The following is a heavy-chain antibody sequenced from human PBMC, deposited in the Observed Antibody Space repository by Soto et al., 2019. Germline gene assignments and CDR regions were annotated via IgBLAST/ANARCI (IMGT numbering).Heavy chain of an antibody. V-gene: IGHV1-18*01. J-gene: IGHJ4*02. D-gene: IGHD1-7*01. CDR1: VSCTTSAG. CDR2: ISDHNGDT. Sequence: GPPLTGSCTPAVSCTTSAGGAWMRQATEKGLKWMGWISDHNGDTKYAQKLQGRVTMTTDTSTSTAYKELRSLRSDDAAIYYCARCGNWSYASDYRGPGTLVTVSP. CDR3: ARCGNWSYASDY.